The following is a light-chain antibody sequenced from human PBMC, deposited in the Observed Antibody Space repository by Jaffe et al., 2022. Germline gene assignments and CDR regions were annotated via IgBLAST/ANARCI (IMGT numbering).Light chain of an antibody. CDR3: QSYDSSLGGWV. Sequence: QSVLTQPPSVSGAPGQRVTISCTGSSSNIGAGYDAHWYQLLPGTAPKLLIYGSINRPSGVPDRFSASKSGTSASLAITGLQAEDEADYYCQSYDSSLGGWVFGGGTKLTVL. CDR1: SSNIGAGYD. J-gene: IGLJ3*02. CDR2: GSI. V-gene: IGLV1-40*01.